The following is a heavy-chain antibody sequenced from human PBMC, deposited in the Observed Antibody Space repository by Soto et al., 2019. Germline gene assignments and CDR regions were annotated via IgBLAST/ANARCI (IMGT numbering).Heavy chain of an antibody. D-gene: IGHD3-3*01. CDR3: ARFLYYDFWSGYLNYYYGMDV. Sequence: SETLSLTCTVSGGSISSYYWSWIRQPPGKGLEWIGYIYYSGSTNYNPSLKSRVTIPVDTSKNQFSLKLSSVTAADTAVYYCARFLYYDFWSGYLNYYYGMDVWRQGTTVTVSS. V-gene: IGHV4-59*01. J-gene: IGHJ6*02. CDR2: IYYSGST. CDR1: GGSISSYY.